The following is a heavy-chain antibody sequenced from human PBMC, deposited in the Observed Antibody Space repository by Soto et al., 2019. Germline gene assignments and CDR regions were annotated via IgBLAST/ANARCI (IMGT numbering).Heavy chain of an antibody. CDR3: GPRGAVAGPRGY. CDR2: INHSGST. Sequence: SETLSLTCAVYGGSFSDFYWTWIRQPPGKGLEWIGEINHSGSTNYNPSLKSRVAISVDTSKNQFSLNLTSVTAADTAVYYCGPRGAVAGPRGYWGQGTLVTVSS. CDR1: GGSFSDFY. J-gene: IGHJ4*02. V-gene: IGHV4-34*01. D-gene: IGHD6-19*01.